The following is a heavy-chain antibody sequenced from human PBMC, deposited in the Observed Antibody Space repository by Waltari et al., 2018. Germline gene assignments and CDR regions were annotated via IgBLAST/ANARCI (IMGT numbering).Heavy chain of an antibody. CDR3: ARAAGEYCSSTSCYIGGMDV. J-gene: IGHJ6*02. CDR2: ISYDGSNK. Sequence: QVQLVESGGGVVQPGRSLRLSCAASGFTFSSYAMHWVRQAPGTGLEWVAVISYDGSNKYYADSVKGRFTISRDNSKNTLYLQMNSLRAEDTAVYYCARAAGEYCSSTSCYIGGMDVWGQGTTVTVSS. V-gene: IGHV3-30*01. CDR1: GFTFSSYA. D-gene: IGHD2-2*02.